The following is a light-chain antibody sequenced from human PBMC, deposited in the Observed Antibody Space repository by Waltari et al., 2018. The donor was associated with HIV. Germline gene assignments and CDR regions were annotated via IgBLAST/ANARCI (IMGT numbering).Light chain of an antibody. J-gene: IGKJ2*02. CDR2: AAS. CDR3: QQLNSYPRT. CDR1: QGISSY. Sequence: DIQLTQSPSLLSASVGDRVTITCRASQGISSYLAWYQQKPGKAPKLLIYAASTLQSGVSSRFSGSGSGTEFTLTISSLQPEDFATYYCQQLNSYPRTFGQGTKLEIK. V-gene: IGKV1-9*01.